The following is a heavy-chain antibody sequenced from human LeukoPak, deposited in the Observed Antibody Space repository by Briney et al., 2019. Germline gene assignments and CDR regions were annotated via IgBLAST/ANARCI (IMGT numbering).Heavy chain of an antibody. D-gene: IGHD3-22*01. CDR2: IYYSGST. V-gene: IGHV4-59*08. CDR1: GGSISSYY. CDR3: ARHEGYYYDSSGTIPPNWYFAL. Sequence: SETLSLTCTVSGGSISSYYWSWIRQPPGKGLEWIGYIYYSGSTNYNPSLKSRVTISVDTSKNQFSLKLSSVTAADTAVYYCARHEGYYYDSSGTIPPNWYFALWGRGTLVTVSS. J-gene: IGHJ2*01.